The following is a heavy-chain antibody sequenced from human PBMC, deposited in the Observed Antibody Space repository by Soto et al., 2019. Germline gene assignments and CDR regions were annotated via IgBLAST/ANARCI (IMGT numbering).Heavy chain of an antibody. J-gene: IGHJ3*02. CDR1: GYTFTSYY. CDR2: INPSGGST. Sequence: QVQLVQSGAEVKKPGASVKVSCKASGYTFTSYYMHWVRQAPGQGLEWMGIINPSGGSTSYAQKFQGRVTMTRDTSTSTVYMELSSLRSVDTAVYYCARADVVVPAAIPGADAFDIWGQGTMVTVSS. V-gene: IGHV1-46*01. D-gene: IGHD2-2*01. CDR3: ARADVVVPAAIPGADAFDI.